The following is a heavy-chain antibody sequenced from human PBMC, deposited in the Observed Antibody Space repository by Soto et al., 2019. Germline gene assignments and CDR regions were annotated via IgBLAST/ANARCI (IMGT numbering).Heavy chain of an antibody. CDR3: ARARRYSSSWYYFDY. V-gene: IGHV1-2*04. J-gene: IGHJ4*02. CDR2: INPNSGGT. D-gene: IGHD6-13*01. Sequence: GPSVKVSCKASGYTFTGYYMHWVRQAPGQGLEWMGWINPNSGGTNYAQKFQGWVTMTRDTSISTAYMELSRLRSDDTAVYYCARARRYSSSWYYFDYWGQGTLVTVSS. CDR1: GYTFTGYY.